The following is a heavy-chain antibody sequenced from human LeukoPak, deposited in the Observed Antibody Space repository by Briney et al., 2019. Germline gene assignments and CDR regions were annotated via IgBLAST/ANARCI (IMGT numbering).Heavy chain of an antibody. V-gene: IGHV3-66*02. CDR1: GFTVSSNY. CDR3: ARDFYPEDFDY. J-gene: IGHJ4*02. D-gene: IGHD3-3*01. CDR2: IYSGGST. Sequence: GGSLRLSCAAPGFTVSSNYMSWVRQAPGKGLGWVSVIYSGGSTYYADSVKGRFTISRDNSKHTLYLQMNSLRAEDTAVYYCARDFYPEDFDYWGQGTLVTVSS.